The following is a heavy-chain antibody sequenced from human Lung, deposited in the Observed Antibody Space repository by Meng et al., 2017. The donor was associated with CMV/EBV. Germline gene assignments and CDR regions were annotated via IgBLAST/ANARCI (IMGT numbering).Heavy chain of an antibody. Sequence: SXTLSLXCAVSGGSISSSNWWSWVRQPPGKGLEWIGEIYHSGSTNYNPSLKSRVTISVDKSKYQFSLKLSSVTTADTDVYYGARVRSGCYPEYYFDYWCQGTLVTVSS. CDR2: IYHSGST. CDR1: GGSISSSNW. V-gene: IGHV4-4*02. D-gene: IGHD1-26*01. CDR3: ARVRSGCYPEYYFDY. J-gene: IGHJ4*02.